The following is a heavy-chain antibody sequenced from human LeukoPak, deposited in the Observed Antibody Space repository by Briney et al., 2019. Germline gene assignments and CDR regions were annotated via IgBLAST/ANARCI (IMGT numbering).Heavy chain of an antibody. D-gene: IGHD3-9*01. V-gene: IGHV1-2*02. J-gene: IGHJ4*02. CDR3: ARGYDILTGYVY. CDR1: GYTFTGYY. Sequence: ASVKVSCKASGYTFTGYYMHWVRQAPGQGVEWMGWINPNSGGTNYAQKFQGRVTMTSDTSISTAYMELSRLRSDDTAVYYCARGYDILTGYVYWGQGTLVTVSS. CDR2: INPNSGGT.